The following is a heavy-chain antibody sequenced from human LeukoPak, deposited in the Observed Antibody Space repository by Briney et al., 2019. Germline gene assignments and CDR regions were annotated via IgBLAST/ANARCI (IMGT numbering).Heavy chain of an antibody. Sequence: SETLSLTCSVSGGSIRSYFWNWIRQSPGRGLEWIGYFYYGGSNKYNPSLKSRVTVSADTSRNQFSLKLSCVTAADTALYFCARHMGNGDDSVGYPFDVWGQGMQVTVSS. V-gene: IGHV4-59*08. CDR1: GGSIRSYF. D-gene: IGHD3-22*01. CDR2: FYYGGSN. CDR3: ARHMGNGDDSVGYPFDV. J-gene: IGHJ4*02.